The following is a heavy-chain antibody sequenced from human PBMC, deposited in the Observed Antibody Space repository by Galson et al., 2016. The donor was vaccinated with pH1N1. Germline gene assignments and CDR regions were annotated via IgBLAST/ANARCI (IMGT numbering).Heavy chain of an antibody. D-gene: IGHD3-9*01. CDR2: IHSDGSST. J-gene: IGHJ4*02. CDR1: GFTFSSHW. Sequence: SLRLSCAASGFTFSSHWMQWVRQAPGKGLVWVSRIHSDGSSTSYADSVKGRFTISRDNAKNTLYLQMNSLRVEDTAVYYCAREPEYDILTGYGHYFDYWGQGTLVTVSS. CDR3: AREPEYDILTGYGHYFDY. V-gene: IGHV3-74*01.